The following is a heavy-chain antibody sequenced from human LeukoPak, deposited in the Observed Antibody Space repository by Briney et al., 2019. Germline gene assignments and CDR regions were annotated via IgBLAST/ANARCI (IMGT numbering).Heavy chain of an antibody. CDR3: ARGLHYYDSSGYLVYFDY. V-gene: IGHV4-34*01. Sequence: EPSETLSLTCAVYGGSFSGYYWSWIRQPPGKGLEWIGEINHSGSTNYNPSLKSRVTISVDTSKNQFSLKLSSVTAADTAVYYCARGLHYYDSSGYLVYFDYWGQGTLVTVSS. J-gene: IGHJ4*02. CDR2: INHSGST. D-gene: IGHD3-22*01. CDR1: GGSFSGYY.